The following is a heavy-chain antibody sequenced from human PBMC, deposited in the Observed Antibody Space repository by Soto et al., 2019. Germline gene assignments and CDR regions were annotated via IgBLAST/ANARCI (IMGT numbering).Heavy chain of an antibody. CDR2: IYYSGST. Sequence: SETLSLTCTVSGGSISSYYWSWIRQPPGKGLEWIGYIYYSGSTNYNPSLKSRVTISVDTSKNQFSLKLSSVTAADTAVYYCARDRRYCSGGSCYSTYYYGMDVWGQGTTVT. V-gene: IGHV4-59*01. J-gene: IGHJ6*02. CDR1: GGSISSYY. CDR3: ARDRRYCSGGSCYSTYYYGMDV. D-gene: IGHD2-15*01.